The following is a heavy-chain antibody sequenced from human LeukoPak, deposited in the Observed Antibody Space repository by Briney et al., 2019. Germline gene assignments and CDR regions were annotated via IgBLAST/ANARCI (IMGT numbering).Heavy chain of an antibody. Sequence: GGSLRLSCAASDFNFITYAMSWVRQAPGKGLEWVSIISGGGDVTHYADSVKGRFTISRDNSKNTLYLQMNSLRVEDTAVYYCARVSSMLRGPLVIYYFDFWGQGTLVTVSS. D-gene: IGHD3-10*01. CDR1: DFNFITYA. CDR2: ISGGGDVT. V-gene: IGHV3-23*01. J-gene: IGHJ4*02. CDR3: ARVSSMLRGPLVIYYFDF.